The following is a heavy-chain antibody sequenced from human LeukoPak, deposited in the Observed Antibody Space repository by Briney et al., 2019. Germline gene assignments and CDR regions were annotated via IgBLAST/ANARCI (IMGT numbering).Heavy chain of an antibody. V-gene: IGHV1-18*01. CDR2: ISAYNGNT. Sequence: GASVKVSCKASGYTFTSYGISWVRQAPGQGLEWMGWISAYNGNTNYAQKLQGRVTMTTETSKSTAYMELRSLRSDDTGVYYCARCETVLLWFGELSEPRWFDPWGQGTLVTVSS. J-gene: IGHJ5*02. D-gene: IGHD3-10*01. CDR1: GYTFTSYG. CDR3: ARCETVLLWFGELSEPRWFDP.